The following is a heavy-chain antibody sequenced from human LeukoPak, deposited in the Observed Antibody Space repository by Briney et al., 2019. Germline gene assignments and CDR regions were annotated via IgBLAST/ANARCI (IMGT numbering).Heavy chain of an antibody. D-gene: IGHD1-14*01. CDR2: INPSGGDT. Sequence: ASVKVSCKASGYTFTSYYMHWVRQAPGQGLEWMGIINPSGGDTSYAQKFQGRLTMTRDTSTNAVYMELTSLRSEDTAVYYCAREVMDNLRFDYWGQGTLVTVSS. CDR1: GYTFTSYY. CDR3: AREVMDNLRFDY. J-gene: IGHJ4*02. V-gene: IGHV1-46*01.